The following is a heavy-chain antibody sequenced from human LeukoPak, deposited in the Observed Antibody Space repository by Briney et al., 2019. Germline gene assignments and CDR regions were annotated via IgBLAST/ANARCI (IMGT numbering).Heavy chain of an antibody. Sequence: GGSLRLSCAAPGFTFSNYGMHWVRQAPGKGLEWVAFIWYDGSNKYYADSVKGRFTISRDNSKNTVYLQMNSLRAEDTAVYYCAKVLAVTSYGAKSVFDHWGQGTLVTVSS. CDR2: IWYDGSNK. J-gene: IGHJ4*02. V-gene: IGHV3-30*02. D-gene: IGHD4-23*01. CDR1: GFTFSNYG. CDR3: AKVLAVTSYGAKSVFDH.